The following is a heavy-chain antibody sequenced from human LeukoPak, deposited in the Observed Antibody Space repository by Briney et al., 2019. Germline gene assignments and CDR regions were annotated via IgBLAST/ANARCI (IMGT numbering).Heavy chain of an antibody. J-gene: IGHJ6*02. Sequence: GGSLRLSCAASGFTFSSYAMSWVRQAPGKGLEWVSAISGSGGSTYYADSVKGRFTISRDNSKNTLYLQMNSLRAEDTAVYYCAKDLEGSGSYYPPLGLSGMDVWGQGTTVTVSS. CDR3: AKDLEGSGSYYPPLGLSGMDV. CDR2: ISGSGGST. CDR1: GFTFSSYA. V-gene: IGHV3-23*01. D-gene: IGHD3-10*01.